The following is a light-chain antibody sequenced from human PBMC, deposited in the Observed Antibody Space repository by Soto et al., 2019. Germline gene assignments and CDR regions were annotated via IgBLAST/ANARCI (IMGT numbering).Light chain of an antibody. V-gene: IGLV2-11*01. Sequence: QSVLTQPPSASGSPGQSVTISCTGTSSDVGGYDRVSWYQHHPGKAPKLMIYDVNKRPSGVPDRFSASKSGNTASLNISGLQAEDEADYHCCSYAGSYTWVFGGGTKLTVL. CDR1: SSDVGGYDR. CDR2: DVN. J-gene: IGLJ3*02. CDR3: CSYAGSYTWV.